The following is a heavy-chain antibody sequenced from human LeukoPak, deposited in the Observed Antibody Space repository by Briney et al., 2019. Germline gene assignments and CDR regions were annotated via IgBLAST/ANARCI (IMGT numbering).Heavy chain of an antibody. Sequence: PSETLSLTCTVSGGSISSYYWSWIRQPPGKGLEWIGYIYYSGSTNYNPSLKSRVTISVDTSKNQFSLKLSSVTAADTAVYYCARGGRITFDWLYQWGQGTLVTASS. CDR3: ARGGRITFDWLYQ. CDR1: GGSISSYY. J-gene: IGHJ5*02. V-gene: IGHV4-59*01. CDR2: IYYSGST. D-gene: IGHD3-10*01.